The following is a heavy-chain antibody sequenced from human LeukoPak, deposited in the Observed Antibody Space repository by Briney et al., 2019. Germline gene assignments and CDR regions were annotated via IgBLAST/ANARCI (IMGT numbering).Heavy chain of an antibody. CDR2: TYSGGST. Sequence: PGGSLRLSCAASGFTVSSNYMSWVRQAPGKGLEWVSVTYSGGSTYCADSVKGRFTISRDNSKNTLYFQMNSLRAEDTAVYYCASKRGYNYGYDNWGQGTLVTVSS. CDR1: GFTVSSNY. CDR3: ASKRGYNYGYDN. V-gene: IGHV3-53*01. J-gene: IGHJ4*02. D-gene: IGHD5-18*01.